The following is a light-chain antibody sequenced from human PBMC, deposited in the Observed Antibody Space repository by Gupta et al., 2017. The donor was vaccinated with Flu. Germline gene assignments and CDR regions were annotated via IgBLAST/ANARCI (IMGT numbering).Light chain of an antibody. CDR2: KAS. CDR3: QQYDSYPLT. V-gene: IGKV1-5*03. Sequence: PSPLSAYVGDRVTITSRASQGFNILFSWFQQKPGQAHKVLIHKASTLQSGVPSRLSGSGSGTEFTLTIGSVQPDDFATYFCQQYDSYPLTFGGGTKVEIK. CDR1: QGFNIL. J-gene: IGKJ4*01.